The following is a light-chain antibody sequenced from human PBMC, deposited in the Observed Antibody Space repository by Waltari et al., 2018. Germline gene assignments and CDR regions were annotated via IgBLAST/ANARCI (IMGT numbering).Light chain of an antibody. Sequence: DIQMTQSPSTLSASVGDRVTITCRASQSISSRLAWYQQKPGKAPKLLIYKTSSLESGVPSRFSGSGSGTEFTLTISSLQPDDFATYYCQQYNSDSPMYTFGQGTKLEIK. J-gene: IGKJ2*01. CDR1: QSISSR. CDR2: KTS. CDR3: QQYNSDSPMYT. V-gene: IGKV1-5*03.